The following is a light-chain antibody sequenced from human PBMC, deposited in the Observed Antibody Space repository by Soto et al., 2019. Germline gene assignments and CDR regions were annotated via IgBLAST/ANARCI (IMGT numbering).Light chain of an antibody. CDR3: QHLNSFPLT. V-gene: IGKV1-9*01. CDR1: QGISSF. J-gene: IGKJ4*01. CDR2: AAS. Sequence: IQLTQSPSSLSASVGDRVTITCRASQGISSFLVWYQQKPGKAPKLLIYAASTLQSGVPSRFSGSGSETDFTLTISSLQPEDFATYYCQHLNSFPLTFGGGTKV.